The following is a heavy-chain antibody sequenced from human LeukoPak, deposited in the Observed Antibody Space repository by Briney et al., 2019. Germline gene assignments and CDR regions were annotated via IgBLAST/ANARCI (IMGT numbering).Heavy chain of an antibody. Sequence: PGGSLRLSCAASGFTFSNYGMNWVRQAPGKGLEWVSGINWNGGSTGYADSVKGRFTISRDNAKNSLYLQMNSLRAEDTALYYCARDHLQTLTYYYDSSGDAFDIWGQGTMVTVSS. CDR2: INWNGGST. V-gene: IGHV3-20*04. CDR1: GFTFSNYG. CDR3: ARDHLQTLTYYYDSSGDAFDI. J-gene: IGHJ3*02. D-gene: IGHD3-22*01.